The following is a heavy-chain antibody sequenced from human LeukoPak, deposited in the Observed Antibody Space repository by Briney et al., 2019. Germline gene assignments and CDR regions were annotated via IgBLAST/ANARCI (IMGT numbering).Heavy chain of an antibody. D-gene: IGHD4-17*01. V-gene: IGHV1-46*01. CDR1: GYTFTSYY. CDR3: AFTPHYGDYFDY. J-gene: IGHJ4*02. CDR2: INPSGGST. Sequence: ASVKVSCKASGYTFTSYYMHWVRQAPGQGLEWMGIINPSGGSTSYAQKFQGRVTMTRDMSKSTVYMELSTLRSEDTAVYYCAFTPHYGDYFDYWGQGTLVTVSS.